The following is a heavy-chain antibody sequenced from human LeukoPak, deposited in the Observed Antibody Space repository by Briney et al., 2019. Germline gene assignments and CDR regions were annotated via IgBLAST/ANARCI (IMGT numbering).Heavy chain of an antibody. CDR3: AKDRSGIAAAEWFDP. D-gene: IGHD6-13*01. CDR1: GFTFSSCA. CDR2: ISGSGGST. V-gene: IGHV3-23*01. Sequence: GGSLRLSCAASGFTFSSCAMSWVRQAPGKGLEWVSAISGSGGSTYYADSVKGRFTISRDNSKNTLYLQMNSLRAEDTAVYYCAKDRSGIAAAEWFDPWGQGTLVTVSS. J-gene: IGHJ5*02.